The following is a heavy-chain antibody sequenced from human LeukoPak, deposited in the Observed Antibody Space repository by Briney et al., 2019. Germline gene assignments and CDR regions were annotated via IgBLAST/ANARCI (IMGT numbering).Heavy chain of an antibody. J-gene: IGHJ4*02. V-gene: IGHV4-61*02. CDR3: ASSNWLRDANFDS. D-gene: IGHD6-13*01. CDR1: GASTSRGLYY. Sequence: PSETLSLTCTVSGASTSRGLYYWNWFRQPAGKGQEYIGRIYNSGSTNYNPSLKSRVTIAVDTPKNQFSLKLTSVTASDSAVYYCASSNWLRDANFDSWGQGTLVTVSS. CDR2: IYNSGST.